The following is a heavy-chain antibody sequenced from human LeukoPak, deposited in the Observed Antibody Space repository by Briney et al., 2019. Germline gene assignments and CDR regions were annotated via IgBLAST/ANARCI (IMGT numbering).Heavy chain of an antibody. J-gene: IGHJ3*02. CDR2: FDPEDGET. D-gene: IGHD6-19*01. Sequence: ASVKVSCKVSGYTLTELSMHWVRQAPGKGLEWMGGFDPEDGETIYAQKFQGRDTMTEDTSTDTAYMELSSLRSEDTAVYYCATHRPFLPGIAVAEGAFDIWGQGTMVTVSS. CDR1: GYTLTELS. V-gene: IGHV1-24*01. CDR3: ATHRPFLPGIAVAEGAFDI.